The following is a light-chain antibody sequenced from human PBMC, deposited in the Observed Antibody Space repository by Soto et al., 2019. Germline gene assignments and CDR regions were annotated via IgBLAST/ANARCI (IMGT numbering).Light chain of an antibody. J-gene: IGLJ3*02. CDR1: SSDVGGYNS. CDR3: SSYTSTGAWV. V-gene: IGLV2-14*01. CDR2: EVS. Sequence: QSVLTQPASVSGSPGQSITISCTGTSSDVGGYNSVSWFQQHPGEAPKLMIYEVSNRPSGVSNRFSGSKSGNTASLTISGLQAEDETDYYCSSYTSTGAWVFGGGTKVTVL.